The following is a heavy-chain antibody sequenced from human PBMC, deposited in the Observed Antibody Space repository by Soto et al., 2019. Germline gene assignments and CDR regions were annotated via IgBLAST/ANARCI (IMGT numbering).Heavy chain of an antibody. CDR3: AREVEDYGDPKNPYYFDY. V-gene: IGHV4-31*03. D-gene: IGHD4-17*01. CDR1: GGSISSGGYY. CDR2: IYYSGST. Sequence: QVQLQESGPGLVKPSQTLSLTCTVSGGSISSGGYYWSWIRQHPGKGLEWIGYIYYSGSTYYNPSLKSRVTISVDTSKNQFSLKLSSVTAADTAVYYCAREVEDYGDPKNPYYFDYWGQGTLVTVSS. J-gene: IGHJ4*02.